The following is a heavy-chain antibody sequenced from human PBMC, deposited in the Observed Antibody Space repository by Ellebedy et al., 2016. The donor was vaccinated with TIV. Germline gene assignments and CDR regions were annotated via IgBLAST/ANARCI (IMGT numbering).Heavy chain of an antibody. D-gene: IGHD1-26*01. CDR1: GYSFTSYW. Sequence: GGSLRLSXKGSGYSFTSYWISWVRQMPGKGLEWMGRIVPSDSYTNYSPSFQGHVTISADKSISTAYLQWSSLKASDTAMYYCARRSSAGLGGSYYVDYYYYGMDVWGQGTTVTVSS. CDR3: ARRSSAGLGGSYYVDYYYYGMDV. V-gene: IGHV5-10-1*01. J-gene: IGHJ6*02. CDR2: IVPSDSYT.